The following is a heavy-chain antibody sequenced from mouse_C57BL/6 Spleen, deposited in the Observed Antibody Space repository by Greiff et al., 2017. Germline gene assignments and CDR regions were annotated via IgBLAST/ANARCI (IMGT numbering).Heavy chain of an antibody. J-gene: IGHJ3*01. CDR2: IYPGDGDT. V-gene: IGHV1-80*01. D-gene: IGHD1-1*01. Sequence: QVQLKESGAELVKPGASVKISCKASGYAFSSYWMNWVKQRPGKGLEWIGQIYPGDGDTNYNGKFKGKATLTADKSSSTAYMQLSSLTSEDSAVYFCARSGDYYGSTSFFAYWGQGTLVTVSA. CDR1: GYAFSSYW. CDR3: ARSGDYYGSTSFFAY.